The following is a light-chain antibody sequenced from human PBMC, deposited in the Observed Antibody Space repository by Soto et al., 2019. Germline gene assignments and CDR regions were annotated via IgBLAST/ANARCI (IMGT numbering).Light chain of an antibody. CDR2: EVN. CDR3: SSFAGSNNPVV. Sequence: QSALTQSPSASGSPGQSVTFSCTGTSSDVGASNYVSWYQHHPGKAPKLMIYEVNKRPSGVPNRFSGSKSGNTASLTVSGLQAEDEAAYYCSSFAGSNNPVVFGGGTKVTVL. J-gene: IGLJ2*01. CDR1: SSDVGASNY. V-gene: IGLV2-8*01.